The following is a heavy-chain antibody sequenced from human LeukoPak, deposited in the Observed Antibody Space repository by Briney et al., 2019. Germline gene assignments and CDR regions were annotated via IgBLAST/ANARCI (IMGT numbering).Heavy chain of an antibody. J-gene: IGHJ3*02. CDR1: GFTFSSYA. D-gene: IGHD3-16*01. Sequence: GGSLRLSCAASGFTFSSYAMSWVRQAPGKGLEWVAVISYDGSNKYYADSVKGRFTISRDNSKNTLYLQMNSLRAEDTAIYFCVKEKMPFGSSVMKRSGGAFDIWGQGTRVTVS. CDR3: VKEKMPFGSSVMKRSGGAFDI. V-gene: IGHV3-30-3*01. CDR2: ISYDGSNK.